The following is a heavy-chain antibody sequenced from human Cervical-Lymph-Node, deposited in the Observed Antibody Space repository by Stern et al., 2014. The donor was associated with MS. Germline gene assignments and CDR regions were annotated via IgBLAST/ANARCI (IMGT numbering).Heavy chain of an antibody. CDR2: FNPSGGKS. CDR1: GYTFTTYY. J-gene: IGHJ4*02. V-gene: IGHV1-46*01. CDR3: ARVLSLATSDS. Sequence: MQLVESGAEIRKPGASVKISCEASGYTFTTYYIHWVRQAPGQGLEWLALFNPSGGKSTYAQSFQGRVTVTGDTSTSTVSLELTGLTSEDTAVYYCARVLSLATSDSWGQGTLVIVSS. D-gene: IGHD1-1*01.